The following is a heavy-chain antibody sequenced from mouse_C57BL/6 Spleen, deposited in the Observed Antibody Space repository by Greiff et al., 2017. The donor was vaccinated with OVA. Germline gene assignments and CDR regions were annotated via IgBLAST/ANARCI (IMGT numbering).Heavy chain of an antibody. CDR3: ARSPTAQYYFDY. D-gene: IGHD3-2*02. CDR1: GYTFTSYW. Sequence: VQLQQSGAELVKPGASVKLSCKASGYTFTSYWMHWVKQRPGQGLEWIGMIHPNSGSTNYNEKFKSKATLTVDKSSSTAYMQLSSLTSEDSAVYYCARSPTAQYYFDYWGQGTTLTVSS. CDR2: IHPNSGST. V-gene: IGHV1-64*01. J-gene: IGHJ2*01.